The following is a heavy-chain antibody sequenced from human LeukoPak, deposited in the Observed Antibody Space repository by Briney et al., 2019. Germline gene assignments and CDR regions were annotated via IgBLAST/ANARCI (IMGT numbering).Heavy chain of an antibody. CDR1: GGSISSGDYY. D-gene: IGHD3-16*02. Sequence: SETLSLTCTVSGGSISSGDYYWSWIRQPPGKGLEWIGSIYYSGSTYYNPSLKSRVTISVDTSKNQFSLKLSSVTAADTAVYYCARGTVITFGGVIALDYWGQGTLVTVSS. V-gene: IGHV4-39*07. CDR3: ARGTVITFGGVIALDY. CDR2: IYYSGST. J-gene: IGHJ4*02.